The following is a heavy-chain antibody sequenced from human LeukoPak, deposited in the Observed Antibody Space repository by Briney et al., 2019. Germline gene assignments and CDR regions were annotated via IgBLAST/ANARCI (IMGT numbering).Heavy chain of an antibody. CDR1: GFTFSSYW. D-gene: IGHD2-21*02. CDR2: IKQDGSEK. CDR3: ARLYCGGDCYSVPPY. V-gene: IGHV3-7*03. Sequence: GGSLRLSCAAYGFTFSSYWMSWVRQAPGKGLEWVANIKQDGSEKYYVDSVKGRFTISRDNAKNSLYLQMNSLRAEDTAVYYCARLYCGGDCYSVPPYWGQGTLVTVSS. J-gene: IGHJ4*02.